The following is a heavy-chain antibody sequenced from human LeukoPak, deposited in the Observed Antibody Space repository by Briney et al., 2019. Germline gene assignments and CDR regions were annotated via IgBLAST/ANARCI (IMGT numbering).Heavy chain of an antibody. Sequence: GGSLRLSCAASGFTVSCTHMSWVRQAPGKGLEWVSAMYTGGTTYYADSVKGRFTISRDNSKNTLYLHMNSLRAEDTAVYYCAKDEVTSGDGLASWGQGNLVTVSS. CDR3: AKDEVTSGDGLAS. CDR2: MYTGGTT. CDR1: GFTVSCTH. D-gene: IGHD7-27*01. V-gene: IGHV3-53*01. J-gene: IGHJ1*01.